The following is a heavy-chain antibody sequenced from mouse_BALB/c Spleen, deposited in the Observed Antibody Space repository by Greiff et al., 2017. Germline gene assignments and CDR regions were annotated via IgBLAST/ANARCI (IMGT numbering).Heavy chain of an antibody. CDR3: AIDRYPHDGLYYYAMDY. CDR2: IWGDGST. J-gene: IGHJ4*01. V-gene: IGHV2-6-7*01. Sequence: QVQLKESGPGLVAPSQSLSITCTVSGFSLTGYGVNWVRQPPGKGLEWLGMIWGDGSTDYNSALKSRLSISKDNSKSQVFLKMNSLQTDDTARYYCAIDRYPHDGLYYYAMDYWGQGTSVTVSA. CDR1: GFSLTGYG. D-gene: IGHD2-3*01.